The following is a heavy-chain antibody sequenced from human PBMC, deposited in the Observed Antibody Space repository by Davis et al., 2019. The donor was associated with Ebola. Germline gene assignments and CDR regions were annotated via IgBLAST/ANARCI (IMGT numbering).Heavy chain of an antibody. CDR3: ARDRTVPFTMVQGVRRIYYYGMDV. CDR2: ISSSSSYI. D-gene: IGHD3-10*01. J-gene: IGHJ6*02. CDR1: GFTFSSYS. V-gene: IGHV3-21*01. Sequence: GGSLRLSCAASGFTFSSYSMNWVRQAPGKGLEWVSSISSSSSYIYYADSVKGRFTISRDNAKNSLYLQMNSLRAEDTAVYYCARDRTVPFTMVQGVRRIYYYGMDVWGQGTTVTVSS.